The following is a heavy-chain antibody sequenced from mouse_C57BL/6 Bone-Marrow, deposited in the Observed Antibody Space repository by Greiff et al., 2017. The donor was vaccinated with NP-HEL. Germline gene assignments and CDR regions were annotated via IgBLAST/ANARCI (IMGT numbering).Heavy chain of an antibody. V-gene: IGHV1-39*01. CDR3: ARSTAVVAPDY. J-gene: IGHJ2*01. CDR2: INPNYGTT. Sequence: EVKLVESGPELVKPGASVKISCKASGYSSTDYNMNWVKQSNGKSLEWIGVINPNYGTTSYNQKFKGKATLTVDQSSSTAYMQLNSLTSEDSAVYYCARSTAVVAPDYWGQGTTLTVSS. CDR1: GYSSTDYN. D-gene: IGHD1-1*01.